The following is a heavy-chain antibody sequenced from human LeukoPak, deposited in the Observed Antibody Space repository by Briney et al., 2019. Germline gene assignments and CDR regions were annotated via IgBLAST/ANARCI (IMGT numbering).Heavy chain of an antibody. J-gene: IGHJ5*01. D-gene: IGHD4-11*01. CDR1: GGSFGSYY. V-gene: IGHV4-34*01. Sequence: SDTLSLTCSVNGGSFGSYYWTWIRQSPEKGLEWIGEITQSGRTSYNPSLMTRVTISVDSTKNHFSLNLTSVTAADTAVYFCARGVDYSDWFDSWGPGTLVTVSS. CDR3: ARGVDYSDWFDS. CDR2: ITQSGRT.